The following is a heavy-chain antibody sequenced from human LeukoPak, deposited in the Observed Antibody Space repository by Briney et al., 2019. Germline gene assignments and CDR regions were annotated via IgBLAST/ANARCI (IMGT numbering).Heavy chain of an antibody. D-gene: IGHD1/OR15-1a*01. Sequence: RASVKLSCKASGYTFTDYYIHWLRQAPGEGPEWIGMINLIAGLTHLAPKFQGRVTMTRDTSTSTVYMDLTSLGSEDTAVYYCARQQGIQYLNFDYWGQGALVAVSS. CDR2: INLIAGLT. J-gene: IGHJ4*02. V-gene: IGHV1-46*01. CDR3: ARQQGIQYLNFDY. CDR1: GYTFTDYY.